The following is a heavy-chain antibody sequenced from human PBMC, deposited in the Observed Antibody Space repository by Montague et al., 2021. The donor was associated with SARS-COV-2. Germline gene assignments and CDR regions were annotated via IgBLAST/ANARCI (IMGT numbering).Heavy chain of an antibody. D-gene: IGHD3-3*01. CDR3: ARDPCRITIFGVVTGYGMDA. V-gene: IGHV4-59*01. CDR1: GGSFSGYY. J-gene: IGHJ6*02. Sequence: SETLSLTCAVYGGSFSGYYWNWIRQPPGKGLEWIGYIYYSGSTNYNPSLKSRVTISVDTSKNQFSLKLSSVTAADTAVYYCARDPCRITIFGVVTGYGMDAWGQGTTVTVSS. CDR2: IYYSGST.